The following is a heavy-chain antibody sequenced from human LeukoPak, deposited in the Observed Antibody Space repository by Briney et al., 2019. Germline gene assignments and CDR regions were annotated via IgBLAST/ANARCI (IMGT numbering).Heavy chain of an antibody. J-gene: IGHJ4*02. D-gene: IGHD6-13*01. Sequence: ASVKVSCKASGGTFSSYAISWVRQAPGQGLEWMGRIIPILGIANYAQKFQGRVTITADKSTSTAYMELSSLRSEDTAVYYCARVAGSSPAVVFDYWGQGTLVTVSS. V-gene: IGHV1-69*04. CDR2: IIPILGIA. CDR3: ARVAGSSPAVVFDY. CDR1: GGTFSSYA.